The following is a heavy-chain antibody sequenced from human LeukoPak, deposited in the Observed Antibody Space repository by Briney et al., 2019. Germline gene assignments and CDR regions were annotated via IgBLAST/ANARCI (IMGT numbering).Heavy chain of an antibody. D-gene: IGHD1-1*01. CDR1: GFTFNNYA. V-gene: IGHV3-23*01. Sequence: GGSLRLSCAASGFTFNNYAMIWVRQAPGKGLEWVSVISGSGNSTYYADSVKGRFTISRDNSKNTLYLQMNSLRGEDTAVYHCVKDNSNWYWYFDLRGRGTLVTVSS. J-gene: IGHJ2*01. CDR3: VKDNSNWYWYFDL. CDR2: ISGSGNST.